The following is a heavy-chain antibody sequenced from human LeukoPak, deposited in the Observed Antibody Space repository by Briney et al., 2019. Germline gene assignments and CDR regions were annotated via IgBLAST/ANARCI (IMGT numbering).Heavy chain of an antibody. D-gene: IGHD3-10*01. CDR3: ARDNGHNYGSGSYYSAAFDI. CDR1: GFTFSSYS. Sequence: PGGSLRLSCAASGFTFSSYSMNWVRQAPGKGLEWVSSISSSSSYIYYADSVKGRFTISRDNAKNSLYLQMNSLRAEDTAVYYCARDNGHNYGSGSYYSAAFDIWGQGTMVTVSS. J-gene: IGHJ3*02. V-gene: IGHV3-21*04. CDR2: ISSSSSYI.